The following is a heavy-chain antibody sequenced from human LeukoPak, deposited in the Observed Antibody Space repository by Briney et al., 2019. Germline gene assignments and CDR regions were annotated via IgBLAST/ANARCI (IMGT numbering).Heavy chain of an antibody. J-gene: IGHJ6*03. CDR3: ARGTSIAAAGTGDYYYYMDV. Sequence: PSQTLSLTCAISGDSVSSNSAAWNWIRQSPSRGLEWLGRTYYRSKWYNDYAVSVKSRITINPDTSKNQFSLQLNSVTPEDTAVYYCARGTSIAAAGTGDYYYYMDVWGKGTTVTVSS. V-gene: IGHV6-1*01. D-gene: IGHD6-13*01. CDR2: TYYRSKWYN. CDR1: GDSVSSNSAA.